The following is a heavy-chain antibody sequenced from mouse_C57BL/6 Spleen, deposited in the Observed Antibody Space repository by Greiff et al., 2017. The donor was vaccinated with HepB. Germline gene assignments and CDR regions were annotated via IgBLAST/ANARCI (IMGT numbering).Heavy chain of an antibody. J-gene: IGHJ1*03. CDR2: IYPYNGVS. V-gene: IGHV1-31*01. CDR3: ASSYYSNYDWYFDV. CDR1: GYSFTGYY. Sequence: EVQLQESGPELVKPGASVKISCKASGYSFTGYYMHWVKQSHGNILDWIGYIYPYNGVSSYNQKFKGKATLTVDKSSSTAYMELRSLTSEDSAVYYCASSYYSNYDWYFDVWGTGTTVTVSS. D-gene: IGHD2-5*01.